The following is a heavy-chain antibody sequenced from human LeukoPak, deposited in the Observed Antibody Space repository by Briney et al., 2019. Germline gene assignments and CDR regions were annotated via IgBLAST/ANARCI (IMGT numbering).Heavy chain of an antibody. CDR3: ARGGRILNDYGGSESSDY. CDR1: GYTFTSYD. V-gene: IGHV1-8*01. D-gene: IGHD4-23*01. Sequence: ASVKVSCKASGYTFTSYDINWVRQATGQGLEWMGWMNPNSGNTGYAQKFQGRVTMTRNTSISTAYMELSSLRSEDTAVYYCARGGRILNDYGGSESSDYWGQGTLVTVSS. J-gene: IGHJ4*02. CDR2: MNPNSGNT.